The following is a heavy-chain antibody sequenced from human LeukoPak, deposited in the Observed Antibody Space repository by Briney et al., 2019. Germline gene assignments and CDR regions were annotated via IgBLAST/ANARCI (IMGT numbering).Heavy chain of an antibody. D-gene: IGHD3-9*01. Sequence: TGGSLRLSCAASGFHFSSYAMSWVRQSPGKGLESASAISGGNGNTYYAYYADSVRGRFTISRDSSKNTLYLQMNSLRAEDTAVYYCAKFYDILTGYFDYWGQGTLVTVSS. V-gene: IGHV3-23*01. CDR1: GFHFSSYA. CDR3: AKFYDILTGYFDY. J-gene: IGHJ4*02. CDR2: ISGGNGNTYYA.